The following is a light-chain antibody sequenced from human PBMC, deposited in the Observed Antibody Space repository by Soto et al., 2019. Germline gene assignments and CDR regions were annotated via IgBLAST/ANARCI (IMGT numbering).Light chain of an antibody. CDR3: QQYGGSPRT. Sequence: DIVLTQSPGTLSLSPGEGATLSCRASHSISSNFLAWYQQKRGQAPRLLIHAASNRATGIPDRFSGSGSGTDFTLTITRLEPEDFAVYYCQQYGGSPRTFGQGTKVDI. CDR2: AAS. CDR1: HSISSNF. J-gene: IGKJ1*01. V-gene: IGKV3-20*01.